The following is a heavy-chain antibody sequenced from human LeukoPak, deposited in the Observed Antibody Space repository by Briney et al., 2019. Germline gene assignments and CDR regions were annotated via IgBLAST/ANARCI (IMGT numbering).Heavy chain of an antibody. V-gene: IGHV3-7*01. D-gene: IGHD1-14*01. J-gene: IGHJ6*02. Sequence: GGSLRLSCTASGFTFSAYWMSWVRQAPGKGLEWVANMKQDGSEKYYADSVKGRFTISRDNSKNTLYLQMNSLRAEDTAVYYCARVRIGAMDVWGQGTTVTVSS. CDR3: ARVRIGAMDV. CDR1: GFTFSAYW. CDR2: MKQDGSEK.